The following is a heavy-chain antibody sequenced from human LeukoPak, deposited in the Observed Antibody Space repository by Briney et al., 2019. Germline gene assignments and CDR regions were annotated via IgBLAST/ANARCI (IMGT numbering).Heavy chain of an antibody. V-gene: IGHV3-48*01. J-gene: IGHJ4*02. CDR1: GFTFSSYR. Sequence: GGSLRLSCAASGFTFSSYRMNWVRQAPGEGRGWGSYISSSSSTIYYADSVKGRFTISRDNAKNSLYLQMNSLRAEDTAVYYCARSSRELGGYAPWELMPPFDYWGQGTLVTVSS. CDR2: ISSSSSTI. CDR3: ARSSRELGGYAPWELMPPFDY. D-gene: IGHD1-7*01.